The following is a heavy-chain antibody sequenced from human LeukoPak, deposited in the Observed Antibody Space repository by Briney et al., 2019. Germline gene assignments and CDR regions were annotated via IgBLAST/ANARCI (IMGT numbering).Heavy chain of an antibody. D-gene: IGHD3-16*01. J-gene: IGHJ4*02. CDR3: ARVMGSYATDY. CDR1: GFTFSDYY. V-gene: IGHV3-11*04. CDR2: ISKTDSST. Sequence: GGSLRLSCTASGFTFSDYYMGWIHQAPGKGLEWVSYISKTDSSTNYADSVRGRFTISRADAKSSLYLQMNSLRAEDTAVYYCARVMGSYATDYWGQGTLVTVSS.